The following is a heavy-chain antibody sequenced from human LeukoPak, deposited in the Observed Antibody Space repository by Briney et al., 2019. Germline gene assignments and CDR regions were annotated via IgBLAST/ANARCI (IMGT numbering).Heavy chain of an antibody. J-gene: IGHJ4*02. D-gene: IGHD3-9*01. Sequence: GGSLRLSCATSGFTFSDYYMSWIRQAPGKGLEWVSYISSSSTYINSADSVKGRFTISRVYPKNSLYLQMSSLRAEDTAVYYCARQGGDILTGYLDYWGRGTLVTVSS. CDR3: ARQGGDILTGYLDY. CDR1: GFTFSDYY. V-gene: IGHV3-11*03. CDR2: ISSSSTYI.